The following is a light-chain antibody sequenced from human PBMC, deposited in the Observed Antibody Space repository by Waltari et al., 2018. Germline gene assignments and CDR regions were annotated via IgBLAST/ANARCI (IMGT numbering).Light chain of an antibody. Sequence: EIVLTQSPGTLSLSPGERATLSCRASQSVSTYLAWYQHKPGQAPRLLIYHASSRATGIPDRFSGSGSGTDFSLTISRLEPEDFAVYYCQHYLRLPATFGQGTKVEIK. CDR2: HAS. CDR3: QHYLRLPAT. CDR1: QSVSTY. V-gene: IGKV3-20*01. J-gene: IGKJ1*01.